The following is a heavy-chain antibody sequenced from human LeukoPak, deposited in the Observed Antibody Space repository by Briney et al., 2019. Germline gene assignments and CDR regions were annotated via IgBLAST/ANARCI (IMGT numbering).Heavy chain of an antibody. J-gene: IGHJ4*02. CDR1: GYTFTSNY. CDR2: ISPSGGST. V-gene: IGHV1-46*01. Sequence: ASVKVSCKAFGYTFTSNYMHWVRQAPGQGPEWMGVISPSGGSTTYAQKFQGRVTLTRDMSTSTGYMELSSLRSEDTAVYYCARDPKDETSGYYYFDSWGQGTLVTVSS. D-gene: IGHD3-22*01. CDR3: ARDPKDETSGYYYFDS.